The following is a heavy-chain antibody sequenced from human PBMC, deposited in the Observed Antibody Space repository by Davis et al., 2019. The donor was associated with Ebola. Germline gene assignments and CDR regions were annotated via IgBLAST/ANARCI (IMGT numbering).Heavy chain of an antibody. V-gene: IGHV3-74*01. CDR1: GFTFSTYW. D-gene: IGHD3-22*01. Sequence: HTGGSLRLSCAASGFTFSTYWIHWVPHAPGKGLEWVSRINTDGSTINYADSVKGRFTISRDNSKNTLYLQMNSLRAEETAVYYCAKVAHYDSSGYGRTWYYFDYWGQGTLVTVSS. J-gene: IGHJ4*02. CDR2: INTDGSTI. CDR3: AKVAHYDSSGYGRTWYYFDY.